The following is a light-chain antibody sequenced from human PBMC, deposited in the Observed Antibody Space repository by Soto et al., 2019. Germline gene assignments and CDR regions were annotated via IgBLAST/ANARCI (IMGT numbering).Light chain of an antibody. Sequence: QSALTQPASVSGSPGQSITISCTGTSSDVGSYKFVSWYQHHPGKAPKVMIYEASKRPSGVPNRFSGSKSGNTASLTISGLQAEDEADYYCCSYAGSSTFVYGTGTKLTVL. CDR3: CSYAGSSTFV. V-gene: IGLV2-23*02. CDR1: SSDVGSYKF. CDR2: EAS. J-gene: IGLJ1*01.